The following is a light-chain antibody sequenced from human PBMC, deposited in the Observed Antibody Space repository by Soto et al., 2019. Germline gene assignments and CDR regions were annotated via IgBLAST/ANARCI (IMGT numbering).Light chain of an antibody. CDR1: QSVSSY. V-gene: IGKV3-11*01. CDR2: DAY. CDR3: QQRSNWPPVN. J-gene: IGKJ4*01. Sequence: EIVLTQSPATLSLSPGERATLSCRASQSVSSYLAWYQQKPGQAPRLLIYDAYNRATGITARFSVSGSGTGFTLTISSLEPEDCAIYYCQQRSNWPPVNFGGGTKVEIK.